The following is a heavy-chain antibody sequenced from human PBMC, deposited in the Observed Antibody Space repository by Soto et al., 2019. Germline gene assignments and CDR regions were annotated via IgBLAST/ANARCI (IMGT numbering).Heavy chain of an antibody. CDR3: ARGASRRNWFDP. D-gene: IGHD2-2*01. Sequence: SETLSLTXAVSGGSISSGGYSWCWIRQPPGKGLEWIGYIYHSGSTYYNPSLKSRVTISVDRSKNQFSLKLSSVTAADTAVYYCARGASRRNWFDPWGQGTLVTVSS. V-gene: IGHV4-30-2*01. CDR2: IYHSGST. J-gene: IGHJ5*02. CDR1: GGSISSGGYS.